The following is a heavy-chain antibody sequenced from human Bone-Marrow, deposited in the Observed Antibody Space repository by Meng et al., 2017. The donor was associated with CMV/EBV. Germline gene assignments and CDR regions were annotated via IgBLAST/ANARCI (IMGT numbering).Heavy chain of an antibody. CDR2: INHSRST. CDR1: GGSFSGYY. V-gene: IGHV4-34*01. CDR3: ARDGGFDYDFCSGSLPVYGMDV. D-gene: IGHD3-3*01. Sequence: SETLSLTCAVYGGSFSGYYWSWIRQPPGKGLEWIGEINHSRSTNYNPSLKIRVTISVDTSKNQFSLQLSLVLAAVTAVYYCARDGGFDYDFCSGSLPVYGMDVWGQGTTVTVSS. J-gene: IGHJ6*02.